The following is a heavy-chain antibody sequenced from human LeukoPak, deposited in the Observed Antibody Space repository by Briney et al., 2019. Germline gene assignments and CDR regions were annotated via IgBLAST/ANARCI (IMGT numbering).Heavy chain of an antibody. CDR3: ARFLATWDYYYMDV. Sequence: GGSLRLSCAASGFTFSSYAMSWVRQAPGKGLEWVSHIGGGGTFVYYADSVKGRFTISRDNDKNSVYLQMTSLRAEDTAVYYCARFLATWDYYYMDVWGNGTTVTVSS. J-gene: IGHJ6*03. CDR2: IGGGGTFV. V-gene: IGHV3-48*01. CDR1: GFTFSSYA. D-gene: IGHD3-3*01.